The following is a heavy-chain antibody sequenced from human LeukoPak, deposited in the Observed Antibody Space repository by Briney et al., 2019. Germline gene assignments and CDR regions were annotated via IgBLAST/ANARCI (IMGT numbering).Heavy chain of an antibody. D-gene: IGHD6-6*01. CDR3: ARSRISAPVDY. Sequence: GASVKVSCKASGYTFTDYYMHWVRQAPGQGLEWMGWINTHSGGTSYAQKFQGRVTMTRDTSISTGFMELKSLRSDDTAVYYCARSRISAPVDYWGQGTLVTVSS. V-gene: IGHV1-2*02. J-gene: IGHJ4*02. CDR2: INTHSGGT. CDR1: GYTFTDYY.